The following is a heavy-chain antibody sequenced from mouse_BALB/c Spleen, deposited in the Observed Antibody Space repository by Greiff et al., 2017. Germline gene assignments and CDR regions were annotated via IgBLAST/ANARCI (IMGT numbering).Heavy chain of an antibody. CDR3: ARSAISAVVAPFDY. Sequence: EVKLMESGGGLVQPGGSRKLSCAASGFTFSSFGMHWVRQAPEKGLEWVAYISSGSSSIYYADTVKGRYTISRDNPENTLYLQMTSLRSEDTAMYYCARSAISAVVAPFDYWGQGTTLTVSS. J-gene: IGHJ2*01. CDR1: GFTFSSFG. V-gene: IGHV5-17*02. D-gene: IGHD1-1*01. CDR2: ISSGSSSI.